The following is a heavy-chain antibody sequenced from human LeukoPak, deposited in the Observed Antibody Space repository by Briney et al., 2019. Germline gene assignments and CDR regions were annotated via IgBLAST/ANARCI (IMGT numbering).Heavy chain of an antibody. CDR2: INHSGST. V-gene: IGHV4-34*01. J-gene: IGHJ6*03. CDR1: GGSFSGYY. CDR3: ARVRRAMIVKRYYYYMDV. D-gene: IGHD3-22*01. Sequence: SETLSLTCAVYGGSFSGYYWSWIRQPPGKGLEWIGEINHSGSTNYNPSLKSRVTISVDTSKNQFSLKLSSVTAADTAVYYCARVRRAMIVKRYYYYMDVWGKGTTVTVSS.